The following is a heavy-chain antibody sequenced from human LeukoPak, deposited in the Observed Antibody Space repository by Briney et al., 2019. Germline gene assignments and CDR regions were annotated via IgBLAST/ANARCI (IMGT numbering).Heavy chain of an antibody. V-gene: IGHV1-2*04. CDR1: GYTFTGYY. Sequence: ASVKVSCKASGYTFTGYYMHWVRQAPGQGLEWMGWINPNSGGTNYAQKFQGWVTMTRDTSTSTAYMELSSLRSEDTAVYYCARSGYSSSWYSGNWFDPWGQGTLVTVSS. CDR2: INPNSGGT. D-gene: IGHD6-13*01. CDR3: ARSGYSSSWYSGNWFDP. J-gene: IGHJ5*02.